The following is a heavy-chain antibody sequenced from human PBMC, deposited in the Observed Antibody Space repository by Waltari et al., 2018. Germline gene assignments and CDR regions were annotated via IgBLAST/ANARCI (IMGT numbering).Heavy chain of an antibody. CDR1: GGCFSGYY. Sequence: QVQLQQWGAGLLEPSETLCVTCAVAGGCFSGYYWSWIRQPPGKGLEWIGEINHSGSTNNNPPLKSRITISVDTTKNRSSLMLSSVTAADTAVYYCARRRYFVWLLGASFDYWGQGTLVTVSS. D-gene: IGHD3-9*01. CDR3: ARRRYFVWLLGASFDY. CDR2: INHSGST. V-gene: IGHV4-34*01. J-gene: IGHJ4*02.